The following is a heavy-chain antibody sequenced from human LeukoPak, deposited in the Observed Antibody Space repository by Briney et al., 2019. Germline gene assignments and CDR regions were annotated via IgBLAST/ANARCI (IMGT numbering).Heavy chain of an antibody. Sequence: PGGSLRLSCAASGFTFSSYSMNWVRQAPGKGLEWVSYISSSGSTIYYADSVKGRFTISRDNAKNSLYLQMNSLRAEDTAVYYCARVAYSGSYPDYWGQGTLVTVSS. V-gene: IGHV3-48*04. CDR1: GFTFSSYS. D-gene: IGHD1-26*01. CDR2: ISSSGSTI. CDR3: ARVAYSGSYPDY. J-gene: IGHJ4*02.